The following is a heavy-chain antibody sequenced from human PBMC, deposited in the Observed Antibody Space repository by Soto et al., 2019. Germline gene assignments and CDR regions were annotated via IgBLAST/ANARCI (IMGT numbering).Heavy chain of an antibody. D-gene: IGHD1-26*01. CDR3: ARVSGSYYYGMDV. CDR1: GGSISSSNW. J-gene: IGHJ6*02. Sequence: SDTLTLTFAVSGGSISSSNWWSWVRQPPGKGLEWIGEIYHSGSTNYNPSLKSRVTISVDKSKNQFSLKLSSVTAAGTAVYYCARVSGSYYYGMDVWGQGTTVT. V-gene: IGHV4-4*02. CDR2: IYHSGST.